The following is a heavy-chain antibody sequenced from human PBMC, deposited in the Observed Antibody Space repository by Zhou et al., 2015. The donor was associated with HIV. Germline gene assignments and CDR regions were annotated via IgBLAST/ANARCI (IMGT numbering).Heavy chain of an antibody. V-gene: IGHV3-11*04. J-gene: IGHJ4*02. D-gene: IGHD6-19*01. Sequence: QVHLVESGGGLVKPGGSLRLSCTASRFTFSDFYMSWFRQAPGKGLEWVSYISHTGSTLYYADSVKGRFTISRDNAKKSLYLQMSSLRAEDTAIYYCARVSTSGWFRVHYWGQGTLVTVSS. CDR1: RFTFSDFY. CDR3: ARVSTSGWFRVHY. CDR2: ISHTGSTL.